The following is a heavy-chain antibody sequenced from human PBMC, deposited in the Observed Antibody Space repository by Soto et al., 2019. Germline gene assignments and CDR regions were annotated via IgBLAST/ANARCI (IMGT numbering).Heavy chain of an antibody. CDR2: ISYDGSNK. D-gene: IGHD2-2*01. V-gene: IGHV3-30*18. Sequence: GGSLRLSCAASGFTFSSYGMHWVRQAPGKGLEWVAVISYDGSNKYYADSVKGRFTISRDNSKNTLYLQMNSLRAEDTAVYYGAKDPASRHIVVVPAAMSAFDIWGQGTMVTVSS. CDR3: AKDPASRHIVVVPAAMSAFDI. J-gene: IGHJ3*02. CDR1: GFTFSSYG.